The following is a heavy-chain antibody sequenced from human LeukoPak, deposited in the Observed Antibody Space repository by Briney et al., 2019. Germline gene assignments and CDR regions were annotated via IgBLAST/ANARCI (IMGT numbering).Heavy chain of an antibody. J-gene: IGHJ4*02. Sequence: ASVKVSCKASGYTFTSYYMHWVRQAPGQGLEWMGIINPSGGSTSYAQKFQGGVTMTRDTSTSTVYMELSSLRSEDTAVYYCAREGEGGYSYGDFDYWGQGTLVTVSS. CDR1: GYTFTSYY. CDR2: INPSGGST. V-gene: IGHV1-46*01. CDR3: AREGEGGYSYGDFDY. D-gene: IGHD5-18*01.